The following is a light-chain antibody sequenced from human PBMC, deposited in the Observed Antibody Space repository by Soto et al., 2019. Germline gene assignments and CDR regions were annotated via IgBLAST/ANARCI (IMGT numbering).Light chain of an antibody. CDR3: SSYTSSSTLV. Sequence: QSARTQPASVSGSPGQSITISCSGTSSDVGAYKYVSWYQQHPGKAPKLMIYEVDNRPSGVSNRFSGSKFGNTASLIISGLQAEDEADYYCSSYTSSSTLVFGGGTKLTVL. V-gene: IGLV2-14*01. J-gene: IGLJ3*02. CDR1: SSDVGAYKY. CDR2: EVD.